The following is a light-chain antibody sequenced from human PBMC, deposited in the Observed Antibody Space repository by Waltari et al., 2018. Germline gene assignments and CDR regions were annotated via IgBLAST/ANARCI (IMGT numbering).Light chain of an antibody. Sequence: QSALTQPAPVSGSPGQSITTSCTDTSSDVGAYNFVSWYQQHPGKAPKFMIYDVSTRPSGVSNRFSGSKSGNTASLTISGLQAEDEADYYCCSYAGTSTVIFGGGTKLTVL. V-gene: IGLV2-23*02. CDR3: CSYAGTSTVI. CDR2: DVS. CDR1: SSDVGAYNF. J-gene: IGLJ2*01.